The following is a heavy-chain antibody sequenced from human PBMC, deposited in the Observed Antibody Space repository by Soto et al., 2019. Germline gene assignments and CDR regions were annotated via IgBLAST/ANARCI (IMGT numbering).Heavy chain of an antibody. CDR2: ISGSSSYI. J-gene: IGHJ4*02. D-gene: IGHD1-26*01. CDR3: ARDLVGATAIDY. CDR1: GFTFSSYS. V-gene: IGHV3-21*01. Sequence: PGGSLRLSCAASGFTFSSYSMNWVRQAPGKGLEWVSSISGSSSYIYYADSVKGRFTISRDNAKNSLYLQMNSLRAEDTAVYYCARDLVGATAIDYWGQGTLVTVSS.